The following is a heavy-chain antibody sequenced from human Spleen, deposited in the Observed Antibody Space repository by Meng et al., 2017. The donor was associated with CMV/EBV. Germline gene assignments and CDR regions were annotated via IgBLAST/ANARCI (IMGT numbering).Heavy chain of an antibody. CDR2: IYTSGST. CDR1: GGSISSYY. CDR3: ARGPWGGSYSALPFDY. J-gene: IGHJ4*02. V-gene: IGHV4-4*07. Sequence: QVHLQGSGPGLVKPSEPLSLTCTVSGGSISSYYWSWIRQPAGKGLEWIGRIYTSGSTNYNPSLKSRVTMSVDTSKNQFSLKLSSVTAADTAVYYCARGPWGGSYSALPFDYWGQGTLVTVSS. D-gene: IGHD1-26*01.